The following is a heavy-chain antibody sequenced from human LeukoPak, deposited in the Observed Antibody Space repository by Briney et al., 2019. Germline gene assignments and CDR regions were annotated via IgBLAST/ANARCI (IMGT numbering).Heavy chain of an antibody. V-gene: IGHV3-23*01. CDR1: GITLSNYG. CDR2: ISGSGGST. Sequence: GGSLRLSRAVSGITLSNYGMSWVRQAPGKGLEWVAGISGSGGSTNYADSVKGRFTISRDNPKNTLFLQMNSLRAEDTAVYFCAKRGVVIRVILVGFHREAYYFDSWGQGALVTVSS. CDR3: AKRGVVIRVILVGFHREAYYFDS. J-gene: IGHJ4*02. D-gene: IGHD2-21*01.